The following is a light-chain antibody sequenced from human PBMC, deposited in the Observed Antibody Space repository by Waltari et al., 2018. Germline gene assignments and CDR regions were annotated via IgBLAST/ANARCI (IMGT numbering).Light chain of an antibody. CDR2: GAS. Sequence: EIVLTQSPGTLSLSPGERATLSCRASQSVSSSSLAWDQQKPGQAPRLVIYGASSRATGIPDRFSGSGSGTDFTLTISRLEPEDFAVYYCQHYGTSPEVTFGGGTKVEIK. CDR1: QSVSSSS. V-gene: IGKV3-20*01. CDR3: QHYGTSPEVT. J-gene: IGKJ4*01.